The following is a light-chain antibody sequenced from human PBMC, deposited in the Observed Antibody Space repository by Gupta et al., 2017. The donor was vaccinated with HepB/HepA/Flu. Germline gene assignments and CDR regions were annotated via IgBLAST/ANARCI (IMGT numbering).Light chain of an antibody. V-gene: IGLV1-44*01. CDR3: AAWDDSLNGVV. CDR2: FNN. J-gene: IGLJ2*01. CDR1: SSNIGSNT. Sequence: QPVLTQPPSASGTPGQRVAISCSGSSSNIGSNTVTWYQQFPVTAPKLLVFFNNQRPSGVPDRFSGSKSGTSASLAISGLQSDDEADYYCAAWDDSLNGVVFGGGTKLTAL.